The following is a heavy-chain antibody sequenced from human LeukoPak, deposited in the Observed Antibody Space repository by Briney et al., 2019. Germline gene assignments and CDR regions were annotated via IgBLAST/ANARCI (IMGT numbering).Heavy chain of an antibody. CDR2: IYYSGST. J-gene: IGHJ4*02. Sequence: SETLSLTCTVSGGSISSSGYYWGWVRQPPGKGLEWIGCIYYSGSTYYNPSLKSRVTISVDTSKNQFSLKLSSVTAADTAVYYCARISNQIDYWGQGTLVTVSS. D-gene: IGHD1-14*01. CDR3: ARISNQIDY. CDR1: GGSISSSGYY. V-gene: IGHV4-39*01.